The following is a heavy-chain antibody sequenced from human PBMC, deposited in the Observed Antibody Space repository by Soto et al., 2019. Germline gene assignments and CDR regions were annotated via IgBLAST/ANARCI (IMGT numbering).Heavy chain of an antibody. D-gene: IGHD3-10*01. V-gene: IGHV1-46*01. CDR1: GYIFTTYS. CDR3: ASMRSSGREFEN. Sequence: QVQLVQSGAEMKRPGASVILSCKASGYIFTTYSIHWVRQTAGQGLVWMAKVDPRDGSTGYAQKFGGRVTIAWDTSTGTVSMEVSSLTSDDTATYYCASMRSSGREFENWGQGPQVTVSA. CDR2: VDPRDGST. J-gene: IGHJ4*02.